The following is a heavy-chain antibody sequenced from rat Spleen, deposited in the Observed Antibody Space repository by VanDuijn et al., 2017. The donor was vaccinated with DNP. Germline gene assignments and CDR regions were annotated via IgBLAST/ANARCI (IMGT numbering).Heavy chain of an antibody. CDR3: ARDGQWDYLDY. CDR1: GFSVTSYG. J-gene: IGHJ2*01. D-gene: IGHD1-1*01. V-gene: IGHV2S8*01. Sequence: QVQLQESGPGLVQPSQTLSLTCTVSGFSVTSYGVSWVRQFPGKGLEWIAAISSGGSTYYNSPLKSRVSISRDTSKSQVFLEVNSLQSEDTATYYCARDGQWDYLDYWGQGVMVTVAS. CDR2: ISSGGST.